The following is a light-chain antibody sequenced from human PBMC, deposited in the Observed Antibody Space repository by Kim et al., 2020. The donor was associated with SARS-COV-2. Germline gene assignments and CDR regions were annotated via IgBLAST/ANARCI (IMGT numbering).Light chain of an antibody. CDR2: DNN. J-gene: IGLJ3*02. CDR1: SSNIGNNY. CDR3: GTWDSSLSARV. V-gene: IGLV1-51*01. Sequence: QSVLTQLPSVSAAPGQKVTISCSGSSSNIGNNYVSWYQQLPGTAPKLLIYDNNKRPSGIPDRFSGSKSGTSATLGITGLQTGDEADYYCGTWDSSLSARVFGGGTQLTVL.